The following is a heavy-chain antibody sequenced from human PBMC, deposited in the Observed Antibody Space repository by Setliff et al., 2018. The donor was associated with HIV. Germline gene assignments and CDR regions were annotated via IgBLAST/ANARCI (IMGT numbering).Heavy chain of an antibody. Sequence: ETLSLTCTVSDDSISSYYWSWIRQPAGKGLEWFGRIWTSGSTNYNPSLKSRVTISVDTSKNQFSLKLSSVTAADTAVYYCARGTGSYGSDYWGQGTLVTVSS. CDR1: DDSISSYY. V-gene: IGHV4-4*07. CDR3: ARGTGSYGSDY. CDR2: IWTSGST. J-gene: IGHJ4*02. D-gene: IGHD5-18*01.